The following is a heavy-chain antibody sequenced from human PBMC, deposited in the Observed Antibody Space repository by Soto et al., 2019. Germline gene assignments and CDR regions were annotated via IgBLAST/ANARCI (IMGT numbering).Heavy chain of an antibody. J-gene: IGHJ4*02. V-gene: IGHV3-23*01. CDR1: GFTFSSYA. CDR3: AKDGPPPPRGPADY. CDR2: ISGSGGST. Sequence: PGGSLRLSCAASGFTFSSYAMSWVRQAPGKGLEWVSAISGSGGSTYYADSVKGRFTISRDTSKNTLYLQMNSLRAEDTAVYYIAKDGPPPPRGPADYWGQGTLVTVSS. D-gene: IGHD2-15*01.